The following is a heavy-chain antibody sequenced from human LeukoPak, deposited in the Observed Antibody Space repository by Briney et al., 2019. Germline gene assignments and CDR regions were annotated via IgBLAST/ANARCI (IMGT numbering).Heavy chain of an antibody. Sequence: GGSLRLSCAASGFRFSTYEMNWVRQAPGKGLEWVSGISGSGAGTYYADSAKGRFTISRDNAKNSLYLQMNSLRAEDTAVYYCARGARDYDSSGYYYVDGAFDIWGQGTMVTVSS. CDR3: ARGARDYDSSGYYYVDGAFDI. CDR2: ISGSGAGT. V-gene: IGHV3-48*03. J-gene: IGHJ3*02. D-gene: IGHD3-22*01. CDR1: GFRFSTYE.